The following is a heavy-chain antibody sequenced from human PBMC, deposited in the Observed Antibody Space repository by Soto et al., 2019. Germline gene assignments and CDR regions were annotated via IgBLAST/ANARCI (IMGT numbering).Heavy chain of an antibody. Sequence: QVQLVESGGGVVQPGRSLRLSCAASGFTFSSYGMHWVRQAPGKGLEWVAVIWYDGSNKYYADSVKGRFTISRDNSKNTLYLQMNSLRAEDTAVYYWARDSTGTGFDCWGQGTLVTVSS. J-gene: IGHJ4*02. CDR2: IWYDGSNK. D-gene: IGHD3-10*01. CDR1: GFTFSSYG. V-gene: IGHV3-33*01. CDR3: ARDSTGTGFDC.